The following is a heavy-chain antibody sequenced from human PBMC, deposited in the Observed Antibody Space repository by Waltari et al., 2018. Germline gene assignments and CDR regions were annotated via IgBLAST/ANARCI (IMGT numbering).Heavy chain of an antibody. Sequence: QLQLQESGPRLVRPSETLSLICRVSGVSITSNRHYWAWIRQSPGQGLEWIGTVSSSGTTYISPSLKSRVSVSRDPSKNQVSLILGSVTAADMAVYYCATYIGASVGTAAFDVWDQGTMVTVSS. V-gene: IGHV4-39*01. CDR3: ATYIGASVGTAAFDV. CDR1: GVSITSNRHY. J-gene: IGHJ3*01. D-gene: IGHD5-12*01. CDR2: VSSSGTT.